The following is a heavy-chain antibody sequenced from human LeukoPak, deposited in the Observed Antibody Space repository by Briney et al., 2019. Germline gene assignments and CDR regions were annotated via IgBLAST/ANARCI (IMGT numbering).Heavy chain of an antibody. D-gene: IGHD4-17*01. V-gene: IGHV4-34*01. J-gene: IGHJ5*02. CDR2: INYRGST. CDR3: ARDTDWFDP. CDR1: GGFFSGYY. Sequence: PSETLSLTCAVNGGFFSGYYWSWIRQPPGKGLEWIGEINYRGSTNYNPSLKSRVTISVDTSKNQFSLKLSSVTAADTAVYYCARDTDWFDPWGQGTLVTVSS.